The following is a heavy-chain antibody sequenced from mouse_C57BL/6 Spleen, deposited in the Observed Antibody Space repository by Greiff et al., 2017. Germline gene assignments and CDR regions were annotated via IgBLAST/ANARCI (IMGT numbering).Heavy chain of an antibody. V-gene: IGHV3-6*01. CDR1: GYSITSGYY. D-gene: IGHD2-5*01. J-gene: IGHJ1*03. Sequence: ESGPGLVKPSQSLSLTCSVTGYSITSGYYWNWIRQFPGNKLEWMGYISYDGSNNYNPSLKNRISITRDTSKNQFFLKLNSVTTEDTATYYCARVGSNGKYFGVGGTGATVTVAS. CDR3: ARVGSNGKYFGV. CDR2: ISYDGSN.